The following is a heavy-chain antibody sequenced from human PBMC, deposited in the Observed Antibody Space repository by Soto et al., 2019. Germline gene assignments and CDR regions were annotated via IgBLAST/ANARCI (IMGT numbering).Heavy chain of an antibody. Sequence: EVHLVESGGGLVKPGESLRLSCAASGFTLSNVWMTWVRQAPGKGLEWVARITTKAQGATTHYAAPVKGRFTISRDDSGNVVYLQMNSLKTEDTGVYYCADIAVSHTGDYWGQGTLVTVSS. CDR2: ITTKAQGATT. D-gene: IGHD6-19*01. J-gene: IGHJ4*02. V-gene: IGHV3-15*01. CDR3: ADIAVSHTGDY. CDR1: GFTLSNVW.